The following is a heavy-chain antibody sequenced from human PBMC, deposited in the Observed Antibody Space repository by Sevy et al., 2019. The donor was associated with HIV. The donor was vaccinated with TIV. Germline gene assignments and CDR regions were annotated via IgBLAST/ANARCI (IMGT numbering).Heavy chain of an antibody. V-gene: IGHV3-53*04. J-gene: IGHJ3*02. Sequence: GSLRLSCVVSGFSVRDNYVSWVRQVAGRGLEWVSIIYSAGATYYRDSVKGRFTISRHISENTVYLQMNSLRTEDTALYYCMGGNSYGDAFNIWGQGTKVTVSS. CDR1: GFSVRDNY. D-gene: IGHD5-18*01. CDR2: IYSAGAT. CDR3: MGGNSYGDAFNI.